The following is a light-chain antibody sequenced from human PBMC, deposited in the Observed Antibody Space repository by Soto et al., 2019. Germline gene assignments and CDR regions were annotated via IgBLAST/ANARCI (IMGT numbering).Light chain of an antibody. Sequence: DIQMTQSPSSLSASVRDRVTITCRASQGISSYLAWYQQKPGKVPKVLIYAASTLHSGVPSRFSGSESGTEFTLTISNVQPEDVATYYCQKYYSAPETFGQGTKVDIK. CDR3: QKYYSAPET. CDR1: QGISSY. J-gene: IGKJ1*01. V-gene: IGKV1-27*01. CDR2: AAS.